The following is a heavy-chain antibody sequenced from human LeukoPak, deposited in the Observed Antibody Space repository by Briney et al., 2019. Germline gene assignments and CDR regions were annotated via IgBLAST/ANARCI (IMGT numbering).Heavy chain of an antibody. CDR2: ISSRADTI. Sequence: PGGSLRLSCATSGFTFISHEMSWLRQAPGKGLQWIAYISSRADTIYYAESVKGRLTVSRDYSKDSLHLQMTSLRAEDTAVYYCVGAFDYGPLNPFHFWAQGTRVAVSS. J-gene: IGHJ4*02. CDR1: GFTFISHE. D-gene: IGHD4-17*01. CDR3: VGAFDYGPLNPFHF. V-gene: IGHV3-48*03.